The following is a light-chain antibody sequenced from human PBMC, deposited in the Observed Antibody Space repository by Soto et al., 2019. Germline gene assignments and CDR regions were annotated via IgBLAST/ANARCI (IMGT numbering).Light chain of an antibody. V-gene: IGKV3-11*01. CDR1: LSISNS. CDR3: RQRYNWPLT. Sequence: IVLTQSPATLSLSPGERATLSCKASLSISNSLGWFQQKPGQAPRLLIDDASNRATGIPARFTGSGSGSDFTLTISSLEPEDFGVYYCRQRYNWPLTFGGGTKVEIK. CDR2: DAS. J-gene: IGKJ4*01.